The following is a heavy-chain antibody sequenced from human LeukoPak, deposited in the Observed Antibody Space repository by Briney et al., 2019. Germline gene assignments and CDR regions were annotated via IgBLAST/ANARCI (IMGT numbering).Heavy chain of an antibody. Sequence: ASVKVSCKASGGTFSSYAISWVRQAPGQGLEWMGWISAYNGNTNYAQKLQGRVTMTTDTSTSTAYMELRSLRSDDTAVYYCARGARVSSSFPFDYWGQGTLVTVSS. CDR1: GGTFSSYA. D-gene: IGHD6-13*01. CDR2: ISAYNGNT. CDR3: ARGARVSSSFPFDY. J-gene: IGHJ4*02. V-gene: IGHV1-18*01.